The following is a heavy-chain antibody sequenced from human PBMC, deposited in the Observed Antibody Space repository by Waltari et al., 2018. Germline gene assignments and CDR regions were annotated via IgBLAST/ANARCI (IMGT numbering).Heavy chain of an antibody. CDR2: IWYAGSKK. V-gene: IGHV3-30*18. D-gene: IGHD4-17*01. CDR3: AKAGRTVTTVIGAIDI. J-gene: IGHJ3*02. Sequence: QVQLVESGGGVVQPGRSLRLSCAASGFTFSSYGMHWVRQAPGKGLEWVAVIWYAGSKKYYADSLKGRVTISRDNSKNTLYLQMNSLRAEDTAMYYCAKAGRTVTTVIGAIDIWGQGTMVTVSS. CDR1: GFTFSSYG.